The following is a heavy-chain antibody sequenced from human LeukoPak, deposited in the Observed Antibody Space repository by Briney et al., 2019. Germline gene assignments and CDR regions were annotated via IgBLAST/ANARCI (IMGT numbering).Heavy chain of an antibody. Sequence: TSETLSLTCTVSGGSISSGDYYWSWIRQPPGKGLEWIGYIYYSGSTYYNPSLKSRVTISVDTSQNQFSLTLSSVPAADTPVDYGAGGPYITYGKFASWGQGTLSPSPQ. J-gene: IGHJ4*02. V-gene: IGHV4-30-4*08. D-gene: IGHD4-17*01. CDR2: IYYSGST. CDR3: AGGPYITYGKFAS. CDR1: GGSISSGDYY.